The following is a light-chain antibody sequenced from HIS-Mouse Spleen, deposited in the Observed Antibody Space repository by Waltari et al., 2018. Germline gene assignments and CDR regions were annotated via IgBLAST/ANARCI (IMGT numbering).Light chain of an antibody. J-gene: IGLJ2*01. Sequence: SYELTQPPSVSVSPGQTARITCSGDALPKQDAYLYQQTSGQAPVLVSYEDSKRPSGIPERFSGSSSGTMATLTISGAQVEDEADYYCYSTDSSGNHRVFGGGTKLTVL. CDR2: EDS. V-gene: IGLV3-10*01. CDR3: YSTDSSGNHRV. CDR1: ALPKQD.